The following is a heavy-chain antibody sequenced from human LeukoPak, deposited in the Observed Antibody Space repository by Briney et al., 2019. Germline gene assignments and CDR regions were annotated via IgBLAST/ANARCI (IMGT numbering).Heavy chain of an antibody. Sequence: PSGTLSLTCTVSGGSISSSSYYWGWIRQPPGKGLEWIGSIYYSGSTYYNPSLKSRVTISVDTSKNQFSLKLSSVTAADTAVYYCARAPHPRDGYVYYFDYWGQGTLVTVSS. CDR2: IYYSGST. J-gene: IGHJ4*02. CDR1: GGSISSSSYY. CDR3: ARAPHPRDGYVYYFDY. V-gene: IGHV4-39*07. D-gene: IGHD5-24*01.